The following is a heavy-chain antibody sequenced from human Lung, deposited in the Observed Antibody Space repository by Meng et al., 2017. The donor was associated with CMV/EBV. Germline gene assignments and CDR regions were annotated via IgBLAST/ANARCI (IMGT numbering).Heavy chain of an antibody. D-gene: IGHD2-2*01. V-gene: IGHV3-7*01. CDR1: GFTFSSYW. CDR2: INQDGSER. Sequence: ESLKISCAASGFTFSSYWVSWVRQAPGKGLEWVASINQDGSERYYVDSVKGRFTISRDNAKNSLFLQMNSLRAEDTAQYFCARTKLFVVIPTGRNWYFDLWGRGTLVTVSS. J-gene: IGHJ2*01. CDR3: ARTKLFVVIPTGRNWYFDL.